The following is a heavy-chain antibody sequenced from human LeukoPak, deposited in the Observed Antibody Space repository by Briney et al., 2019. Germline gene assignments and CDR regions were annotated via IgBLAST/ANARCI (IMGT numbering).Heavy chain of an antibody. D-gene: IGHD3-3*01. J-gene: IGHJ6*02. CDR3: AVVRFLEWITYGMDV. V-gene: IGHV1-2*02. CDR1: GHTFTGYY. CDR2: INPNSGGT. Sequence: ASVKVSCKASGHTFTGYYMHWVRQAPGQGLEWMGWINPNSGGTNYAQKFQGRVTMTRDTSISTAYMELSRLRSDDTAVYYCAVVRFLEWITYGMDVWGQGTTVTVSS.